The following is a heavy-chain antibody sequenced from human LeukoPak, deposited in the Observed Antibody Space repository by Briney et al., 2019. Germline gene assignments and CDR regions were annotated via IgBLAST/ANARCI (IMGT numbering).Heavy chain of an antibody. V-gene: IGHV1-8*01. D-gene: IGHD3-3*01. Sequence: ASVKVSCKASGYTFTSYDINWVRQATGQGLEWMGWMNPNSGNTGYAQKFQGRVTMTRNTSISTAYMELSSLRSEDTAVYYCARAGITIFGVASYYMDVWGKGTTVTVSS. J-gene: IGHJ6*03. CDR2: MNPNSGNT. CDR1: GYTFTSYD. CDR3: ARAGITIFGVASYYMDV.